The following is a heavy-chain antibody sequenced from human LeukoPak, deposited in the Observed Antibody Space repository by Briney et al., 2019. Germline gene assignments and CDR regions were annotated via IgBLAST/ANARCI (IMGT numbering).Heavy chain of an antibody. Sequence: SETLSLTCSVSGGSIRSSTYYWGWIRHPPGKGLEWIGSIHHSGRTYYKSSLKSRVTISVDTSKNQSSLKLSSVTAADTAVYYCARAGLYYDAFDVWGQGTMVTVSS. D-gene: IGHD3-3*01. CDR2: IHHSGRT. J-gene: IGHJ3*01. CDR3: ARAGLYYDAFDV. CDR1: GGSIRSSTYY. V-gene: IGHV4-39*07.